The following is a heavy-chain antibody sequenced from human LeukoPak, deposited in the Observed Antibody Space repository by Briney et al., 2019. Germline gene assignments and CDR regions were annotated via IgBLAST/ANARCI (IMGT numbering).Heavy chain of an antibody. CDR3: ARGGYYYDSSGYYYGY. CDR1: GGSFSGYY. V-gene: IGHV4-34*01. Sequence: SETLSLTCVVYGGSFSGYYWSWIRQPPGKGLEWIGEINHSGSTNYNPSLKSRVTISVDTSKNQFSLKLSSVTAADTAVYYCARGGYYYDSSGYYYGYWGQGTLVTVSS. J-gene: IGHJ4*02. CDR2: INHSGST. D-gene: IGHD3-22*01.